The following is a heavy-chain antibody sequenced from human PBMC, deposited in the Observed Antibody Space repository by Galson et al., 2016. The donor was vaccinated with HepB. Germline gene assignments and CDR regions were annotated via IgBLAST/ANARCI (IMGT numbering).Heavy chain of an antibody. CDR1: GYSFINYW. V-gene: IGHV5-51*01. D-gene: IGHD3-3*01. J-gene: IGHJ4*02. Sequence: QSGAEVKKPGESLKISCQGSGYSFINYWIGWVRQMPGKGLEWMGFIYPGDSDTKYSPSFQGQVTISADKSISTAYLQWSSLKASDTAMYYWARRRHGEEDFDYWGQGTLVTVSS. CDR2: IYPGDSDT. CDR3: ARRRHGEEDFDY.